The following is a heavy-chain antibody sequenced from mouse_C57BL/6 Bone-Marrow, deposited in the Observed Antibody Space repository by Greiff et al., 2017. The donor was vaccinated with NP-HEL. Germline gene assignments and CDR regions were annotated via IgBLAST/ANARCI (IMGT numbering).Heavy chain of an antibody. CDR1: GYTFTSYT. Sequence: QVQLQQSGAELARPGASVKMSCKASGYTFTSYTMHWVKQRPGQGLEWIGYINPSSGYTKYNQKFKDKATLTADKSSSTAYMQLSSLTSEDSAVYYCARGYYGSSYRCAYWGQGTLVTVSA. CDR2: INPSSGYT. V-gene: IGHV1-4*01. D-gene: IGHD1-1*01. J-gene: IGHJ3*01. CDR3: ARGYYGSSYRCAY.